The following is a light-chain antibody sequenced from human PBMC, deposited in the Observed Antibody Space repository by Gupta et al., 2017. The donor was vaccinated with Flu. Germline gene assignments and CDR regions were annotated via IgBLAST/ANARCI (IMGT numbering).Light chain of an antibody. CDR3: QQYGCSAKT. Sequence: GTLSLSPGERATLSCRASQSVSSNYVAWYQQQPGPATRLLNYGATSRATVIPDRSGGRGSGTVSTTTSSRVEEEDVALYYHQQYGCSAKTFGQGTKLEIK. J-gene: IGKJ2*01. V-gene: IGKV3-20*01. CDR1: QSVSSNY. CDR2: GAT.